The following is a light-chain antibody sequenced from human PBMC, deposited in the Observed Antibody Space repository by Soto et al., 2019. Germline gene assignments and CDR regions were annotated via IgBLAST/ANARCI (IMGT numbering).Light chain of an antibody. CDR3: QQYYSTPFT. V-gene: IGKV4-1*01. Sequence: DIVMTQSPDSLAVSLGERATINCKSSQSVLHSSNNQNYLAWYQQKPGQPPNLLIYWASTRESGVPDRFSGSGSGTDFTLTISSLQAEDVAVYYCQQYYSTPFTFGPGTKVDIK. CDR1: QSVLHSSNNQNY. J-gene: IGKJ3*01. CDR2: WAS.